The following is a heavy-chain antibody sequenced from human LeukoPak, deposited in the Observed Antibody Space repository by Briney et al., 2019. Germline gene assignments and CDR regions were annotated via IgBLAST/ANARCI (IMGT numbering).Heavy chain of an antibody. CDR1: GDSISSSSFH. Sequence: SETLSLTCTVFGDSISSSSFHWGWIRQPPGKGPDWIASIHYSGTTYYNPSLRVRVAISVDTSKNQFSLKLTSVTAADTAVYYCARHGWCSGGSCYLGAFGFWGQGTLVPVSS. CDR3: ARHGWCSGGSCYLGAFGF. CDR2: IHYSGTT. J-gene: IGHJ4*02. V-gene: IGHV4-39*01. D-gene: IGHD2-15*01.